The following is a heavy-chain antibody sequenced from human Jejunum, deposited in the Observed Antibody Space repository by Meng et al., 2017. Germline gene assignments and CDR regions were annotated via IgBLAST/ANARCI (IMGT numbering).Heavy chain of an antibody. V-gene: IGHV4-31*11. CDR1: GGSISSGAYC. J-gene: IGHJ4*02. CDR2: IYYSGST. CDR3: ARRRVTTGLFDS. D-gene: IGHD4-17*01. Sequence: VQLQESGPGLVQPSHTPSLTCAVSGGSISSGAYCWSWIRQPPGEGLEWLGYIYYSGSTNYNPSLKSRLFMSVDTSKNQFSLKLTSMTAADTAVYYCARRRVTTGLFDSWGRGTLVTVSS.